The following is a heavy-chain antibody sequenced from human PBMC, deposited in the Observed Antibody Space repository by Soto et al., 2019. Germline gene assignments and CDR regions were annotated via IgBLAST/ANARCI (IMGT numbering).Heavy chain of an antibody. J-gene: IGHJ5*02. CDR1: GFIYSNYG. Sequence: QVQVVESGGGVVQPGRSLRLSCAVSGFIYSNYGMHWVRQAPGKGLEWVAVIWYDGSKKYYADSVKGRFTISRDNSKNTLDLQMNDLRAEDTAVYYCARDRANWFDPWGQGTLVTVSS. V-gene: IGHV3-33*01. CDR3: ARDRANWFDP. CDR2: IWYDGSKK.